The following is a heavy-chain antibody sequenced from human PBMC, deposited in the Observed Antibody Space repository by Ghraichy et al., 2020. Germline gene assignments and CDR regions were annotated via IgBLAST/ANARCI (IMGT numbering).Heavy chain of an antibody. CDR1: GFTFSSYA. CDR2: ISGSGGST. Sequence: GESLNISCAASGFTFSSYAMSWVRQAPGKGLEWVSAISGSGGSTYYADSVKGRFTISRDNSKNTLYLQMNSLRAEDTAVYYCAKSVSGNFDYWGQGTLVTVSS. V-gene: IGHV3-23*01. J-gene: IGHJ4*02. CDR3: AKSVSGNFDY. D-gene: IGHD2-15*01.